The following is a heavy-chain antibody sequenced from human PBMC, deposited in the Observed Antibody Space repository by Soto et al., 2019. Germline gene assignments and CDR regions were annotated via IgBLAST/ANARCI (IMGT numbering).Heavy chain of an antibody. D-gene: IGHD6-13*01. CDR3: ASSHAAAHITAAVH. J-gene: IGHJ4*02. CDR2: IYHSGST. V-gene: IGHV4-30-2*01. Sequence: QLQLQESGSGLVKPSQTLSLTCAVSGGSISSGGYSWNWIRQPPGKGLEWIGYIYHSGSTYYNPSFTIRVTISVDGSNHQFSLKLSSVTAADTAVYYCASSHAAAHITAAVHWGQGTLVTVSS. CDR1: GGSISSGGYS.